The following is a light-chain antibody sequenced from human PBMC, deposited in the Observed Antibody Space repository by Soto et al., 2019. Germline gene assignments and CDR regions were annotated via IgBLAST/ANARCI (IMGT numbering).Light chain of an antibody. V-gene: IGKV2-24*01. Sequence: IAIPQTPLASPVTLGKPASISCRSSQSLLHSDGNTYLSWLQQTPGQPPRLLIYKISNRFSGVPDRFSGSGAGTDFTLTISRVEAEDVAVYYCKQGTNFPRTFGQGTKVEIK. CDR2: KIS. CDR1: QSLLHSDGNTY. CDR3: KQGTNFPRT. J-gene: IGKJ1*01.